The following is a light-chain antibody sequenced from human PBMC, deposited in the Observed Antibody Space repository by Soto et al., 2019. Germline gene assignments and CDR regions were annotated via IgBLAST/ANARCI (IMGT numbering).Light chain of an antibody. CDR3: QHYGSSPST. CDR2: SAS. CDR1: QSISGTY. Sequence: DTVLTQSPGTLYLTSGERANLSCRDSQSISGTYLAWYQQKPGQSPRLLIYSASTRAPGIPDRFSGSGSGTDFTLTISRLEPEDFAVYYCQHYGSSPSTFGRGTKVEIK. J-gene: IGKJ1*01. V-gene: IGKV3-20*01.